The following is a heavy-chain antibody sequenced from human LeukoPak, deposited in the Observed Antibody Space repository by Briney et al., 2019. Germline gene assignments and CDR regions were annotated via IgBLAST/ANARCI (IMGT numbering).Heavy chain of an antibody. V-gene: IGHV3-30*02. CDR3: AKDKTGEAVAYDY. CDR1: GFTFSSYG. J-gene: IGHJ4*02. Sequence: QAGGSLRLSCAASGFTFSSYGMHWVRQAPGKGLEWVAFIRYDGSNKYYADSVKGRFTISRDNSKNTLYLQMNSLRAEDTAVYYCAKDKTGEAVAYDYWGQGTLVTVSS. D-gene: IGHD6-19*01. CDR2: IRYDGSNK.